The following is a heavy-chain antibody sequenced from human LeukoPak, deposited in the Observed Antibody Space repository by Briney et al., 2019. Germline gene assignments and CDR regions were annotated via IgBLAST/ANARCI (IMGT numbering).Heavy chain of an antibody. V-gene: IGHV3-30*02. CDR3: ANAAGNSSPYYYYYYMDV. CDR2: IRYDGSNK. CDR1: GFTFSSYG. J-gene: IGHJ6*03. Sequence: PGGSLRLSCAASGFTFSSYGMHWVRQAPGKGLEWVAFIRYDGSNKYYADSVKGRFTISRDNSKNTLYLQMNSLRAEDTAVYYCANAAGNSSPYYYYYYMDVWGKGTTVTVSS. D-gene: IGHD6-6*01.